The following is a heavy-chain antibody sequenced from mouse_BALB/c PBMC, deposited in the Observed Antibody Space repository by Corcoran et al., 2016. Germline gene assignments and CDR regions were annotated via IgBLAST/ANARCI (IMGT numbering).Heavy chain of an antibody. CDR1: GYSFTDYT. D-gene: IGHD2-3*01. CDR3: ARSRIRDGYYTPLYAMDY. V-gene: IGHV1-18*01. J-gene: IGHJ4*01. CDR2: INPYNGGT. Sequence: EVQLQQSGPELVKPGASMKISCKASGYSFTDYTMNWVKQSHGKNLEWIGLINPYNGGTSYNQKFKGKATLTVDKSSSTAYMELLSLTSEDSAVYYCARSRIRDGYYTPLYAMDYWGQGTSVTVSS.